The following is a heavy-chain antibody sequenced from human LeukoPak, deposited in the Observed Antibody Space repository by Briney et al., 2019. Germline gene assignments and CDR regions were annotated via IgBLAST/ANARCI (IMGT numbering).Heavy chain of an antibody. D-gene: IGHD3-10*01. CDR1: RFTFSNYD. CDR2: ISGRGGST. Sequence: GGSLRLSCAASRFTFSNYDMSWVRQAPGKGLEWVSAISGRGGSTYYADSVKGRFTISRDNSKNTLYLQMNSLRAEDTAIYYCAKDQGGITMVRGVITHFDYWGQGTLVTVSS. V-gene: IGHV3-23*01. CDR3: AKDQGGITMVRGVITHFDY. J-gene: IGHJ4*02.